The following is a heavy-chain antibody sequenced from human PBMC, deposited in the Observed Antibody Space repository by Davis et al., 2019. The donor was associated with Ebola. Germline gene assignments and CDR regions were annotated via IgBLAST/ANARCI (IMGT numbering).Heavy chain of an antibody. D-gene: IGHD1-26*01. V-gene: IGHV1-69*02. CDR2: IIPILGIA. J-gene: IGHJ6*02. CDR1: GGTFSSYT. Sequence: SVKVSCKASGGTFSSYTISWVRQAPGQGLEWMGRIIPILGIANYAQKFQGRVTITADKSTSTAYMELSSLRSEDTAVYYCARDREGAVVDPRGYYYGMDVWGQGTTVTVSS. CDR3: ARDREGAVVDPRGYYYGMDV.